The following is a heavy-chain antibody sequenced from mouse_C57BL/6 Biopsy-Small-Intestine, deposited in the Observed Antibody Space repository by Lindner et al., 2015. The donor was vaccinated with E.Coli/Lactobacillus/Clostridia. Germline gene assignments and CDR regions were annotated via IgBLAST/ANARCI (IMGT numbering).Heavy chain of an antibody. J-gene: IGHJ4*01. V-gene: IGHV1-18*01. CDR2: INPNNGGT. Sequence: EVQLQESGPELVKPGASVKIPCKASGYTFTDYNMDWVKQSHGKSLEWIGDINPNNGGTIYNQKFKGKATLTVDKSSSTAYMELRSLTSEDTAVYYCERLIFYDGPTGAMDYWGQGTSVTVSS. CDR1: GYTFTDYN. CDR3: ERLIFYDGPTGAMDY. D-gene: IGHD2-3*01.